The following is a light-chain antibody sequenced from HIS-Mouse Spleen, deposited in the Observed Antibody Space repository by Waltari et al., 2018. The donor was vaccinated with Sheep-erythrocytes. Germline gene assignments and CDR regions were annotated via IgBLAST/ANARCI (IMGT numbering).Light chain of an antibody. J-gene: IGLJ3*02. CDR2: EGS. V-gene: IGLV2-23*01. Sequence: QSALTQPPSVSGPPGQSIPLSCPATSRAVGSDNTVSWYPQHPGKAPKPMIYEGSKRPTGVSNRFSGSKSGNTASLTISGLQAEDEADYYCCSYAGSSTPWVFGGGTKLTVL. CDR3: CSYAGSSTPWV. CDR1: SRAVGSDNT.